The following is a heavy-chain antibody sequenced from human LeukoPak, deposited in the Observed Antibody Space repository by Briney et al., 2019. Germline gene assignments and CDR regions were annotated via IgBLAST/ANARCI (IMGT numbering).Heavy chain of an antibody. CDR1: GFTFSNAW. V-gene: IGHV3-20*04. J-gene: IGHJ4*02. D-gene: IGHD1-26*01. CDR3: AREVNSGSYPYYFDY. CDR2: IDWNGGST. Sequence: GGSLRLSCAASGFTFSNAWMSWVRQAPGKGLEWVSGIDWNGGSTGYADSVKGRFTISRDNAKNSLYLQMNSLRAEDTALYYCAREVNSGSYPYYFDYWGQGTLVTVSS.